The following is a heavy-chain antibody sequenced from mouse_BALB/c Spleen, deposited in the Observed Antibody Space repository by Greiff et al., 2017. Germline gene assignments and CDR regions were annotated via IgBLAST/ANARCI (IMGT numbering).Heavy chain of an antibody. Sequence: EVQLVESGGGLVQPGGSLKLSCAASGFDFSRYWMSWVRQAPGKGLEWIGEINPDSSTINYTPSLKDKFIISRDNAKNTLYLQMSKVRSEDTALYYCARPEDYDYAWFAYWGQGTLVTVSA. CDR2: INPDSSTI. V-gene: IGHV4-1*02. CDR1: GFDFSRYW. CDR3: ARPEDYDYAWFAY. J-gene: IGHJ3*01. D-gene: IGHD2-4*01.